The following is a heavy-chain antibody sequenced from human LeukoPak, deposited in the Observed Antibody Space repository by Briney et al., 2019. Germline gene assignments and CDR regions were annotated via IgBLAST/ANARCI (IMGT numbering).Heavy chain of an antibody. J-gene: IGHJ4*02. V-gene: IGHV4-38-2*02. CDR3: ARATADDYDILTGYPIPLFDY. D-gene: IGHD3-9*01. CDR2: IYHSGST. CDR1: GYSISSGYY. Sequence: SETLSPTCTVSGYSISSGYYWGWIRQPPGKGLEWIGSIYHSGSTYYNPSLKSRVTISVDTSKNQFSLKLSSVTAADTAVYYCARATADDYDILTGYPIPLFDYWGQGTLVTVSS.